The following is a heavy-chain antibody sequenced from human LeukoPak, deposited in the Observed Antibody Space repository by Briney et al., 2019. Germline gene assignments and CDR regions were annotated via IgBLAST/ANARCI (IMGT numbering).Heavy chain of an antibody. V-gene: IGHV4-59*01. Sequence: PSETLSLTCTVSGGSISSYYWSWIRQPPGKGLEWIGYIYYSGSTNYNPSLKSGVTISVDTSKNQFSLKLSSVTAADTAVYYCAGDSDMAVAGTGWFDPWGQGTLVTVSS. CDR2: IYYSGST. CDR1: GGSISSYY. CDR3: AGDSDMAVAGTGWFDP. J-gene: IGHJ5*02. D-gene: IGHD6-19*01.